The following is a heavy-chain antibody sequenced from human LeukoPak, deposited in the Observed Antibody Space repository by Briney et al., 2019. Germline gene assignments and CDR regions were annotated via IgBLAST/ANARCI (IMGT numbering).Heavy chain of an antibody. J-gene: IGHJ4*02. CDR3: ASRKLGNDY. CDR1: GGSVSDYY. CDR2: IYHTGST. Sequence: SEALSLTCTISGGSVSDYYWSWIRQSPGKGLEWIGYIYHTGSTSYSPSLKSRVTISADTSQNQVSLKLSSVTAADTAVYYCASRKLGNDYWGQGTLVTVSS. V-gene: IGHV4-59*02. D-gene: IGHD7-27*01.